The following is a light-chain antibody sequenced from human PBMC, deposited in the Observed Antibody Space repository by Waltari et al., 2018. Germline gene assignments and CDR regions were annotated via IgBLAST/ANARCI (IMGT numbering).Light chain of an antibody. Sequence: WDHNRPGRVPKHLIYYVFERPSGVPYRFSGSKSGNTASLTISCLQAEDEADYYCYSYAVSNSVVFGGGTKVTVL. CDR3: YSYAVSNSVV. V-gene: IGLV2-11*01. CDR2: YVF. J-gene: IGLJ2*01.